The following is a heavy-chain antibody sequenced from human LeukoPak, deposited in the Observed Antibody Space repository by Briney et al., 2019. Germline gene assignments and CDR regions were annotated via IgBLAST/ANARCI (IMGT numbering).Heavy chain of an antibody. J-gene: IGHJ3*02. D-gene: IGHD4-23*01. V-gene: IGHV3-9*01. CDR3: AKDSLYDSGGAFDI. CDR1: GFTFSSYA. Sequence: GGSLRLSCAASGFTFSSYAMHWVRQAPGKGLEWVSGVTWNRGSIDYADSVKGRFTISRDNAKNSLYLQLNSLRPEDTALYYCAKDSLYDSGGAFDIWGQGTMVTVSS. CDR2: VTWNRGSI.